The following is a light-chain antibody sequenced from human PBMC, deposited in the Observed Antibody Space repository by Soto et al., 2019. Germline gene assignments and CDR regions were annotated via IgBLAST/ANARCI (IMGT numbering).Light chain of an antibody. CDR3: QHSATYPYT. J-gene: IGKJ2*01. Sequence: DTQMTQSPSTLSAYVGDRVTITCRASQSISSWLAWYQQKPGKAPKLLIYGASNLASGVPSRFSGSRSGTDLTSNISSLQPDDSATYYCQHSATYPYTFGQGTKLEIK. CDR2: GAS. V-gene: IGKV1-5*03. CDR1: QSISSW.